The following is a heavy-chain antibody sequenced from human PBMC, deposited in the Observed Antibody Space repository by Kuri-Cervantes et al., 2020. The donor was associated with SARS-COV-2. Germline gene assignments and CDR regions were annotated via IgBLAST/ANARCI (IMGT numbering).Heavy chain of an antibody. Sequence: GESLKISCAASGFTFSSYAMHWVRQAPGKGLEWVAVISYDGSNKYYADSVKGRFTISRDNSKNTLYLQMNSLRAEDTAVYYCARGRSYREFDYWGQGTLVTVSS. CDR2: ISYDGSNK. D-gene: IGHD1-26*01. CDR1: GFTFSSYA. J-gene: IGHJ4*02. CDR3: ARGRSYREFDY. V-gene: IGHV3-30-3*01.